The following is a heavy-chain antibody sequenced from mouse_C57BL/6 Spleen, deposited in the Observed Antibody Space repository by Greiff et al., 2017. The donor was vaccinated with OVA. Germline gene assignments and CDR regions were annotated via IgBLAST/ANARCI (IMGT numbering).Heavy chain of an antibody. CDR3: ACGWYDYDGAWVAY. Sequence: QVQLKESGPGILQSSQTLSLTCSFSGFSLSTSGMGVSWLRQPSGQGLEWLAHIYWGDDKRYRPSLKSRLTISKDTSRNQVFRTITSVDTAETATYYGACGWYDYDGAWVAYWGEGTLVTGSA. J-gene: IGHJ3*01. V-gene: IGHV8-12*01. CDR2: IYWGDDK. CDR1: GFSLSTSGMG. D-gene: IGHD2-4*01.